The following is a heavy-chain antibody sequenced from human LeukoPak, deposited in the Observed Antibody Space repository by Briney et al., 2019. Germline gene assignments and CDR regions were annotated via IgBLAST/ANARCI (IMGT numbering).Heavy chain of an antibody. J-gene: IGHJ4*02. CDR2: IDPSDSYT. D-gene: IGHD5-12*01. CDR3: ARMKGSGYDLML. CDR1: GYSFTSYW. V-gene: IGHV5-10-1*01. Sequence: GESLRISCTGSGYSFTSYWISGVRQMPGKGLEWMGRIDPSDSYTNYSPSFQGHVTVSADKSISTAYLQWSSLKASDTAMYYCARMKGSGYDLMLWGQGTLVTVSS.